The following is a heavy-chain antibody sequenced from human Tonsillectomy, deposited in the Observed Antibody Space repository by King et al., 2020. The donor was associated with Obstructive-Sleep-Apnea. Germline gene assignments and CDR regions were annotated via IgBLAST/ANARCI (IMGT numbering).Heavy chain of an antibody. CDR3: ARVYGIVATIENWYFDL. D-gene: IGHD5-12*01. J-gene: IGHJ2*01. CDR1: GGSISSYY. Sequence: QLQESGPGLVKPSETLSLTCTVSGGSISSYYWSWIRQPAGKGLEWIGRIYTSGSTNYNPSLKSRVTMSVDTSKNQFSLKLSSVTAADTAVYYCARVYGIVATIENWYFDLWGRGTLVTVSS. CDR2: IYTSGST. V-gene: IGHV4-4*07.